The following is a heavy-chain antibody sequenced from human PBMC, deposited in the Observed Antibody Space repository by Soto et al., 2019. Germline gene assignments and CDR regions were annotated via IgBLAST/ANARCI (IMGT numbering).Heavy chain of an antibody. Sequence: PGESLKISCKGSGYSFTNYWIGWVRQMPGKGLEWMGIIYPGDSDTRYSPSFQGQVTISADKSISTAYPQWSSLKASDTAMYYCARPWVSGSHHDAFDIWGQGTMVTVSS. CDR1: GYSFTNYW. CDR2: IYPGDSDT. J-gene: IGHJ3*02. V-gene: IGHV5-51*01. CDR3: ARPWVSGSHHDAFDI. D-gene: IGHD1-26*01.